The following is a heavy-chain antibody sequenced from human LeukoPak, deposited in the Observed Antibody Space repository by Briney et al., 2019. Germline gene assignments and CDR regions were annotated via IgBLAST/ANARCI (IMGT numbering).Heavy chain of an antibody. CDR1: GGSISSGGYY. Sequence: SETLSLTCTVSGGSISSGGYYWSWIRQHPGKGLEWIGYIYYSGSTYYNPSLKSRVTISADTSKNQFSLKLSSVTAADTAVYYCASASAHLSSIAAPVFDYWGQGTLVTVSS. D-gene: IGHD6-6*01. V-gene: IGHV4-31*03. J-gene: IGHJ4*02. CDR3: ASASAHLSSIAAPVFDY. CDR2: IYYSGST.